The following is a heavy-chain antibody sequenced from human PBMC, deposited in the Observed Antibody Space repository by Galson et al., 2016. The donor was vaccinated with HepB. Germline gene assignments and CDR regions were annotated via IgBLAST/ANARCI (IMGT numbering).Heavy chain of an antibody. V-gene: IGHV5-51*01. D-gene: IGHD2-2*01. CDR2: IHPCDSDT. Sequence: QSGAEVKKPGESLKISCKGSGYSFTSYWIGWVRQMPGKGLEWLGTIHPCDSDTRYSPSFQGQVTISADNSISTAYLQWSSLKASDTAVYSCARHGDIVVVSLDYWGQGTLVTVSS. CDR3: ARHGDIVVVSLDY. J-gene: IGHJ4*02. CDR1: GYSFTSYW.